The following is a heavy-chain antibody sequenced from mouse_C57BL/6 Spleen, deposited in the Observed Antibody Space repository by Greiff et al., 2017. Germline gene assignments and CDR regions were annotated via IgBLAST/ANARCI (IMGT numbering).Heavy chain of an antibody. Sequence: QVQLQQPGAELVMPGASVKLSCKASGYTFTSYWMHWVKQRPGQGLEWIGEIDPSDSYTNYNQKFKGKSTLTVDKSSSTAYMQLSSLTSEDSAVYYCARWAAQAPFAYWGQGTLVTVS. CDR3: ARWAAQAPFAY. CDR1: GYTFTSYW. D-gene: IGHD3-2*02. CDR2: IDPSDSYT. V-gene: IGHV1-69*01. J-gene: IGHJ3*01.